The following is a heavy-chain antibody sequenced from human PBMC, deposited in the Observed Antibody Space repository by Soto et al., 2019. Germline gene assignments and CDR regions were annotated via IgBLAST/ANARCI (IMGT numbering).Heavy chain of an antibody. J-gene: IGHJ6*03. CDR3: AGGTYYDFWSGYPLYYYYYYYMDV. CDR1: GGSFSGYY. CDR2: INHSGST. D-gene: IGHD3-3*01. V-gene: IGHV4-34*01. Sequence: SETLSLTCAVYGGSFSGYYWSWIRQPPGKGQEWIGEINHSGSTNYNPSLKSRVTISVDTSKNQFSLKLSSVTAADTAVYYCAGGTYYDFWSGYPLYYYYYYYMDVWGKGTTVTVSS.